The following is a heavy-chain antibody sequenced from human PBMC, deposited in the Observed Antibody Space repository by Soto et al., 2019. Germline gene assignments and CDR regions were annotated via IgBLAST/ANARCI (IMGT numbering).Heavy chain of an antibody. Sequence: SETLSLTCTVSGGSIIRYYWSWIRQPPGKGLEWIGYIYYSGSTNYNPSLKSRVTISVDTSKNQFSLKLSSVTAADTAVYYCARVGRFTMVRGVIITSWFDPWGQGTLVTSPQ. J-gene: IGHJ5*02. D-gene: IGHD3-10*01. V-gene: IGHV4-59*01. CDR3: ARVGRFTMVRGVIITSWFDP. CDR1: GGSIIRYY. CDR2: IYYSGST.